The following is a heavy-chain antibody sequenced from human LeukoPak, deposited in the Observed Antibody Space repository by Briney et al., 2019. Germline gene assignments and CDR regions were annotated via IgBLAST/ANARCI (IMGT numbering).Heavy chain of an antibody. CDR3: ASVRYYYDSSGYYQFDY. J-gene: IGHJ4*02. CDR2: ISAYNGNT. CDR1: GYTFTSYG. V-gene: IGHV1-18*01. D-gene: IGHD3-22*01. Sequence: ASVKVSCKASGYTFTSYGISWVRQAPGQGLEWMGWISAYNGNTNYAQKLQGRVTMTTDTSTSTAYMELRSLRSDDTAVYYCASVRYYYDSSGYYQFDYWGQGTLVTVSS.